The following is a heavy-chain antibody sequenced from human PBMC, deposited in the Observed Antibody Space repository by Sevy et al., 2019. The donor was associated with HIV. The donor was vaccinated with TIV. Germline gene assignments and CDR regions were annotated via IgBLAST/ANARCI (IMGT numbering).Heavy chain of an antibody. CDR3: ARGTGIRSLYYFAY. V-gene: IGHV3-48*01. Sequence: GGSLRLSCEVPGFTFNSYSFNWVRQAPGKGLEWISYISTSSDITYYEESVQGRFTIYRDNVKNSLYLQMNSLRVEDTAIYYCARGTGIRSLYYFAYWGQGTLVTVSS. J-gene: IGHJ4*02. D-gene: IGHD1-1*01. CDR2: ISTSSDIT. CDR1: GFTFNSYS.